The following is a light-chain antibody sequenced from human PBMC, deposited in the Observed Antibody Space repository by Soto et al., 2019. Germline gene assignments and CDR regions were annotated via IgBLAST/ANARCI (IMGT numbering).Light chain of an antibody. J-gene: IGKJ5*01. V-gene: IGKV1-12*01. CDR1: QDISSW. CDR3: QLANSFPIS. Sequence: DFQITQSPPSVAASVGVRVTITCRASQDISSWLAWHQQKPGKAPKLLIYAASSLQSEVPSRFSGSRSWTAFLLTISLLEAEEFATYYWQLANSFPISFGPRTR. CDR2: AAS.